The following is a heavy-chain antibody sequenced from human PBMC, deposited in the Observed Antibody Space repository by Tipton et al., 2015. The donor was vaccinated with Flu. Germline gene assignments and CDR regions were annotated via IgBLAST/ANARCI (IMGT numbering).Heavy chain of an antibody. CDR3: ASDFADTFVGPSCVEIFFFSLSSMDV. CDR2: ISRISSNT. V-gene: IGHV3-48*01. CDR1: GFRFSDYA. J-gene: IGHJ6*02. Sequence: SLRLSCAASGFRFSDYAMNWVRQAPGKGLEWVSCISRISSNTYYADSVKGRFTISRDNAKNSLYLQMNSLRVEDTAFYYCASDFADTFVGPSCVEIFFFSLSSMDVWGQGTSVSVSS. D-gene: IGHD3-16*01.